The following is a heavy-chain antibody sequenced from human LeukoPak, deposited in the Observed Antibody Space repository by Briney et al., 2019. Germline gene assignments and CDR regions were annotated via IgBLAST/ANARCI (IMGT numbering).Heavy chain of an antibody. CDR2: ISSSGSTI. CDR3: ARGVNAFDSSGYYYY. CDR1: GFTFSGHW. V-gene: IGHV3-48*03. J-gene: IGHJ4*02. D-gene: IGHD3-22*01. Sequence: GGSLRLSCAASGFTFSGHWMSWVRQAPGKGLEWVSYISSSGSTIYYADSVKGRFTISRDNAKNSLYLQMNSLRAEDTAVYYCARGVNAFDSSGYYYYWGRGTLVTVSS.